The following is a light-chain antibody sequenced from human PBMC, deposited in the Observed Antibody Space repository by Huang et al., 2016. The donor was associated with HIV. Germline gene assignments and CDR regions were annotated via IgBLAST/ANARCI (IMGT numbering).Light chain of an antibody. CDR1: KSVSSN. J-gene: IGKJ5*01. V-gene: IGKV3-15*01. CDR2: GAS. CDR3: QQYNNWPPEIT. Sequence: EIVMTQSPATLSVSPGERATLSCRASKSVSSNLAWYQQKPGQAPRLLIYGASTRAAGIPARFSGSGSGTEFTLTISSLQSEDFAVYYCQQYNNWPPEITFGQGTRLEIK.